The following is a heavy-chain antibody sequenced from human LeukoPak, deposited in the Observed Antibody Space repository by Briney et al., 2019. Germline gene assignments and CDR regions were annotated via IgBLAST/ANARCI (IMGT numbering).Heavy chain of an antibody. CDR2: ISGSGGST. Sequence: GGSLRLSCAASGFTFSSYAMSWVRQAPGKGLEWVSAISGSGGSTYYADSVKGRFTISRDNSKNTLYLQMNSLRAEDTAVYYCAKGYYYGSGSYPNWFDPWGQGTLVTVSS. CDR1: GFTFSSYA. J-gene: IGHJ5*02. D-gene: IGHD3-10*01. CDR3: AKGYYYGSGSYPNWFDP. V-gene: IGHV3-23*01.